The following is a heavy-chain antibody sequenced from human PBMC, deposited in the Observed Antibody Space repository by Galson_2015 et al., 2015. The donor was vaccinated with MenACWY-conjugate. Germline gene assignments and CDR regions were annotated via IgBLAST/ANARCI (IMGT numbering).Heavy chain of an antibody. Sequence: SLRLACAASGFTFSGHPMSWVRQAPGKGLEWVSTFGSSGATYPADSVKGRFPISRDISTTTLYLQMNSLRADDTAIYYCAKFFGSGSYSAVYFDYWGQGILVTVSS. CDR2: FGSSGAT. CDR1: GFTFSGHP. V-gene: IGHV3-23*01. CDR3: AKFFGSGSYSAVYFDY. J-gene: IGHJ4*02. D-gene: IGHD3-10*01.